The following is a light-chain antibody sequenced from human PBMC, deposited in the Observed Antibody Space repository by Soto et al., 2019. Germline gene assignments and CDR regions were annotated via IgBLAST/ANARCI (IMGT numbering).Light chain of an antibody. V-gene: IGLV1-40*01. J-gene: IGLJ3*02. CDR1: SSNIGAGYY. CDR2: DNN. CDR3: QSYDSSLSGSV. Sequence: QSVLTQPPSVSGSPGQRVTISCTGSSSNIGAGYYVHWYQQFPGTAPKLLIYDNNNRPSGVPDRFSGSKSGTSASLAITGLQADDEADYYCQSYDSSLSGSVFGGGTQLTVL.